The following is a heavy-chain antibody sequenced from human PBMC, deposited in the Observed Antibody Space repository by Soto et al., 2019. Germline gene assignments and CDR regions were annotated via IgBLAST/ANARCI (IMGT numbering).Heavy chain of an antibody. CDR2: ISWNSGSI. D-gene: IGHD5-18*01. V-gene: IGHV3-9*01. J-gene: IGHJ6*02. Sequence: EVQLVESGGGLVQPGRSLRLSCAASGFTFDDYAMHWVRQAPGKGLEWVSGISWNSGSIGYADSVKGRFTISRDNAKNSLYLQMNSLRAEDTALYYCAKDQYIDTATLVGPGYYYGMDVWGQGPTVTVSS. CDR1: GFTFDDYA. CDR3: AKDQYIDTATLVGPGYYYGMDV.